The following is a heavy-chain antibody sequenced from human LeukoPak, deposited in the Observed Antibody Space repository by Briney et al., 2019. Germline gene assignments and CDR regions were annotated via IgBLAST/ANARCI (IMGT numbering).Heavy chain of an antibody. D-gene: IGHD2-2*03. CDR3: AKMDVNGAIYYFDY. J-gene: IGHJ4*02. Sequence: GGSLRLSCAASGFTFSSYAMNWVRQAPGKGLVWVSGISANGGKTYYADPVRGRFTISRDNSRNMMYLQMNSLRADDTAVYYCAKMDVNGAIYYFDYWGQGTLVTVSS. CDR2: ISANGGKT. CDR1: GFTFSSYA. V-gene: IGHV3-23*01.